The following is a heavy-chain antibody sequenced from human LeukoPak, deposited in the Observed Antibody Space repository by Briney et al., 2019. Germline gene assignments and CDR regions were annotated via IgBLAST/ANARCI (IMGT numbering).Heavy chain of an antibody. CDR1: GCSISSGNY. CDR3: VREGGYELDY. V-gene: IGHV4-38-2*02. D-gene: IGHD5-12*01. J-gene: IGHJ4*02. Sequence: PSETLSLTCIVSGCSISSGNYWGWVRQPPGKGLEWIASRYHSGSTYYNPSLKSRVTLSVDTSKNQFSLKLSSVAAADTAVYYCVREGGYELDYWGQGTLVTVSS. CDR2: RYHSGST.